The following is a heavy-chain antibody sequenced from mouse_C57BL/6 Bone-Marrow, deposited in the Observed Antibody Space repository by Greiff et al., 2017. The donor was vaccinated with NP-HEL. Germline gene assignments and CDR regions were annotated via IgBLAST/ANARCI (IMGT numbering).Heavy chain of an antibody. CDR1: GYTFTDYY. D-gene: IGHD1-1*01. V-gene: IGHV1-19*01. Sequence: EVQLQQSGPVLVKPGASVKMSCKASGYTFTDYYMNWVKQSHGKSLEWIGVINPYNGGTSYNQKFKGKATLTVDKSSSTAYMELNSLTSEDSAVYYCARPYFNFDYWGQGTTLTVSS. CDR2: INPYNGGT. CDR3: ARPYFNFDY. J-gene: IGHJ2*01.